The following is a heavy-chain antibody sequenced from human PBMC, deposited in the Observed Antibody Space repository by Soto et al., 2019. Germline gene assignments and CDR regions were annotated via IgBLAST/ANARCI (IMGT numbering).Heavy chain of an antibody. Sequence: SETLSLTCAVYGGSFSGCYWSWIRQPPGKGLEWIGEINHSGSTNYNPSLKSRVTISVDTSKNQFSLKLSSVTAADTAVYYCARGREEVVVVAATPSTYFDYWGQGTLVTVS. CDR2: INHSGST. CDR3: ARGREEVVVVAATPSTYFDY. V-gene: IGHV4-34*01. J-gene: IGHJ4*02. D-gene: IGHD2-15*01. CDR1: GGSFSGCY.